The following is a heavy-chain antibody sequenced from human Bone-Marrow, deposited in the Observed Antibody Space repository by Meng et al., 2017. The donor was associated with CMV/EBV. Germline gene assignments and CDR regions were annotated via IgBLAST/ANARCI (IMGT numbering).Heavy chain of an antibody. CDR1: GYTFTGYY. J-gene: IGHJ4*01. CDR2: INPNSGGT. CDR3: ARAQRDDSSGYGFDY. V-gene: IGHV1-2*02. D-gene: IGHD3-22*01. Sequence: ASVKVSCKASGYTFTGYYMHWVRQAPGQGLEWMGWINPNSGGTNYAQKFQGRVTMTRDTSISTAYMELSRLRSDDTAVYYCARAQRDDSSGYGFDYWGHGTLVTVSS.